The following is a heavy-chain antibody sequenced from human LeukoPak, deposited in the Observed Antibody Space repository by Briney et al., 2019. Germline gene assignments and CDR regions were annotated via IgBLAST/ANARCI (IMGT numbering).Heavy chain of an antibody. V-gene: IGHV2-5*01. J-gene: IGHJ4*02. Sequence: SGPTLVNPTQTLTLTCTFSGFSLSTSGVGVGWIRQPPGRALEWLALIYWNDDKRYSPSLKSRLTITKDTSKNQVVLTMTNMDHVDTATYYCAHTTLNYDILTGYYGGFDYWGQGTLVTVSS. CDR3: AHTTLNYDILTGYYGGFDY. CDR2: IYWNDDK. D-gene: IGHD3-9*01. CDR1: GFSLSTSGVG.